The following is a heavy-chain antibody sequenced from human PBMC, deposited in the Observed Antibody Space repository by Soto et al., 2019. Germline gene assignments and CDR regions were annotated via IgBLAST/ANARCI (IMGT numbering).Heavy chain of an antibody. Sequence: QVQLVQSGAEVKKPGSSVKVSCNASGGTFSSYAISWVRQAPGQGLEWMGGIIPIFGTANYAQKFQGRVTITADESTSTAYMELSRLRCEDTAVYYCARGAKMATIRDFEDYLDYWGQGTLVTVSS. J-gene: IGHJ4*02. V-gene: IGHV1-69*01. CDR3: ARGAKMATIRDFEDYLDY. D-gene: IGHD3-9*01. CDR1: GGTFSSYA. CDR2: IIPIFGTA.